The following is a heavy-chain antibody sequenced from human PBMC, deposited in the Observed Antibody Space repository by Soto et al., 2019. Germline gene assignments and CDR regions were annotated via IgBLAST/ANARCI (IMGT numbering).Heavy chain of an antibody. V-gene: IGHV1-18*01. CDR1: GYTFTTYD. J-gene: IGHJ6*01. CDR3: ASDPDHVLMGNAPNFWGICL. Sequence: QVQLVQSGAEVKKPGASVKVSCKASGYTFTTYDISWVRQAPGQGLEWMGRISTYNGNTNYPQSLRSILTMTPDPATTTDYSGLSNLRSDDAAVYYCASDPDHVLMGNAPNFWGICLWGQGTTVPLSP. CDR2: ISTYNGNT. D-gene: IGHD2-8*01.